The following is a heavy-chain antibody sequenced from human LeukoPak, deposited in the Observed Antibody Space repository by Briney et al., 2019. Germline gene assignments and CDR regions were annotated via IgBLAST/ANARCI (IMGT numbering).Heavy chain of an antibody. J-gene: IGHJ1*01. V-gene: IGHV3-15*01. D-gene: IGHD3-3*01. Sequence: PGGSLRLSCAASGFTFSNAWMSWVRQAPGKRLEWVGRIKSKTDGGTTDYAAPVNGRFTISRDDSKNTLYLQMNSLKTEDTSVYDCTTHSYHDFWSGYSEQRYFQHWGQGTLVTVSS. CDR3: TTHSYHDFWSGYSEQRYFQH. CDR2: IKSKTDGGTT. CDR1: GFTFSNAW.